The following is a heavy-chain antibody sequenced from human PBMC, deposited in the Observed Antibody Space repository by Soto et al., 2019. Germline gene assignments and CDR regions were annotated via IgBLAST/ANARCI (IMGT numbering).Heavy chain of an antibody. CDR2: IIPIFGTA. D-gene: IGHD2-2*01. J-gene: IGHJ6*02. V-gene: IGHV1-69*13. CDR3: ARHVPAAGYYYGMDV. CDR1: GGTSSSYA. Sequence: SVKVSCKASGGTSSSYAISWVRQAPGQGLEWMGGIIPIFGTANYAQKFQGRVTITADESTSTAYMELSSLRSEDTAVYYCARHVPAAGYYYGMDVWGQGTTVTVSS.